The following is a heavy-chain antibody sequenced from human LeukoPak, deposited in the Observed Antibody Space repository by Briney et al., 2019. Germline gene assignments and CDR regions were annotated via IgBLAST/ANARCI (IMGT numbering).Heavy chain of an antibody. J-gene: IGHJ6*03. CDR3: ARGGRATVSGYYYYYYMDV. D-gene: IGHD4-11*01. Sequence: PSETLSPTCAVYGGSFSGYYWSWIRQPPGKGLEWIGEINHSGSTNYNPSLKSRVTISVDTSKNQFSLKLSSVTAADTAVYYCARGGRATVSGYYYYYYMDVWGKGTTVTVSS. V-gene: IGHV4-34*01. CDR2: INHSGST. CDR1: GGSFSGYY.